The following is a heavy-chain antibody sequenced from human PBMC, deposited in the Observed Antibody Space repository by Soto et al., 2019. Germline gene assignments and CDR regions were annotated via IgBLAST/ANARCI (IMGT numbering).Heavy chain of an antibody. Sequence: QVQLGQSGAEVKKPGASVKVSCKASGYTFTSYAMHWVRQAPGQRLEWMGWINAGNGNTKYSQKFQGRVTITRDTSASTAYMELSSLRSEDTAVYYCARGCRGGDADWFDPWGQGTLVTVSS. CDR2: INAGNGNT. CDR3: ARGCRGGDADWFDP. D-gene: IGHD2-21*02. V-gene: IGHV1-3*01. CDR1: GYTFTSYA. J-gene: IGHJ5*02.